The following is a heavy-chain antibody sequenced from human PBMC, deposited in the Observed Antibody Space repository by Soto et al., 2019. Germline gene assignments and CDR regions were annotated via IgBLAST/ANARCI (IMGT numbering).Heavy chain of an antibody. J-gene: IGHJ4*02. CDR1: DDSINSDKYY. V-gene: IGHV4-39*01. D-gene: IGHD2-21*02. CDR3: ATLEGLPPTPHYFEF. CDR2: IYYRGNA. Sequence: TSETLSLTCSVSDDSINSDKYYWGWIRQPPGKGLEWIGSIYYRGNAYYNPSLRTRVTISLDKSRSQFSLKLNSVTAADSAVYFCATLEGLPPTPHYFEFRGPGALVPASP.